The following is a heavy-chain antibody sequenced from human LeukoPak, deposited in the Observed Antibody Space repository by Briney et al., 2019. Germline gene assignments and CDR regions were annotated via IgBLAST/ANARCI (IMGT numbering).Heavy chain of an antibody. J-gene: IGHJ4*02. CDR3: AKKTPGTYPFDY. CDR2: SGTAGDT. Sequence: GSLRLSCAASGFTFSSSAMNWVRQVPGKGLEWVSASGTAGDTYYADSVKGRFTISRDDSKNTLYLQMTSLRAEDTAVYYCAKKTPGTYPFDYRGQGTLVTVSP. CDR1: GFTFSSSA. D-gene: IGHD6-13*01. V-gene: IGHV3-23*01.